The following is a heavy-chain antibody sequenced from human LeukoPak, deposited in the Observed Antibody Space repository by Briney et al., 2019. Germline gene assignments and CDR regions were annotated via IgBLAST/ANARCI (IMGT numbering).Heavy chain of an antibody. J-gene: IGHJ6*02. CDR1: GFTFSSYG. CDR2: ISYDGSNK. D-gene: IGHD2-2*02. CDR3: AGCSGTSCYKTYYYYYYGMDV. V-gene: IGHV3-30*03. Sequence: GGSLRLSCAASGFTFSSYGMHWVRQAPGKGLEWVAVISYDGSNKYYADSVKGRFTISRDNSKNTLYLQMNSLRAEDTAVYYCAGCSGTSCYKTYYYYYYGMDVWGQGTTVTVSS.